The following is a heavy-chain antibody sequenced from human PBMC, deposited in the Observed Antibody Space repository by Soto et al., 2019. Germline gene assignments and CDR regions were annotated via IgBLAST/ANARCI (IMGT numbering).Heavy chain of an antibody. V-gene: IGHV3-23*01. D-gene: IGHD3-3*01. CDR2: ISGSGGST. J-gene: IGHJ3*02. CDR1: GFTFSSYA. CDR3: AKATVRFLEWSRGSDI. Sequence: GGSLRLSCAASGFTFSSYAMSWVRQAPGKGLEWVSAISGSGGSTYYADSVKGRFTISRDNSKNTLYLQMNSLRAEDTAVYYCAKATVRFLEWSRGSDIWGQGTMVTVSS.